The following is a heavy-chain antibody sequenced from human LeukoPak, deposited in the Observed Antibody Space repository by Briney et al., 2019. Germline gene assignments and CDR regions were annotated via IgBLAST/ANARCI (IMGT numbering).Heavy chain of an antibody. CDR3: ARQRTVSTTRGFDI. CDR1: GGSFSGYY. V-gene: IGHV4-34*01. Sequence: SETLSLTCAVYGGSFSGYYWSWIRQPPAKGLEGVGDIYHSWSTNYNPSLKSRVTLSVYMSKNQFSLNLSSVTAADTAVYWCARQRTVSTTRGFDIWGQGTMVTVSS. CDR2: IYHSWST. J-gene: IGHJ3*02. D-gene: IGHD5/OR15-5a*01.